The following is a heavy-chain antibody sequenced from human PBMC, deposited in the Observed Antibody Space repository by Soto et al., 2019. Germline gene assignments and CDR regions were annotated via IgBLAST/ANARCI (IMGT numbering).Heavy chain of an antibody. CDR3: ATGLVEAAPLNY. V-gene: IGHV1-69*06. CDR2: LIPISASA. D-gene: IGHD2-2*01. J-gene: IGHJ4*02. Sequence: QVQLVQSGAEVKKPGSSVKVSCRASGVTLSNYAISWVRQAPGQGLEWMGGLIPISASAKFAQKFQGRVTITADKSTRTAYMELSSLSSEDTAVYYCATGLVEAAPLNYWGQGTLVTVSS. CDR1: GVTLSNYA.